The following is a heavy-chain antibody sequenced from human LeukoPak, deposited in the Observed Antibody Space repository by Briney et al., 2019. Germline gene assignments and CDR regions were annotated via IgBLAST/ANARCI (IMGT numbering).Heavy chain of an antibody. CDR3: ARGDEWELESDVFDI. CDR2: ISSSSSTI. J-gene: IGHJ3*02. Sequence: PGGSLRLSCAASGFTFSSYSMNWVRQAPGKGLEWVSYISSSSSTIYYADSVKGRFTISRDNAKNSLYLQMNSLRAEDTAVYYCARGDEWELESDVFDIWGQGTMVTVSS. D-gene: IGHD1-26*01. CDR1: GFTFSSYS. V-gene: IGHV3-48*01.